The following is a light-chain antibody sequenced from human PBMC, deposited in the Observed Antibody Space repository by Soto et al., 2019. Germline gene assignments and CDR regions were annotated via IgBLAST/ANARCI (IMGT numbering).Light chain of an antibody. CDR1: QSLVYSDGNTY. CDR3: MQGTYWPRLT. J-gene: IGKJ4*01. Sequence: DVVMTQSPLSLPVTLGQPASISCRSSQSLVYSDGNTYLNWFHQRPGQSPRRLIYKVYNRDSGVPDRFSGSGSGTDFTLQISRVEAEDVGVYYCMQGTYWPRLTFGGGTKVEIK. V-gene: IGKV2-30*01. CDR2: KVY.